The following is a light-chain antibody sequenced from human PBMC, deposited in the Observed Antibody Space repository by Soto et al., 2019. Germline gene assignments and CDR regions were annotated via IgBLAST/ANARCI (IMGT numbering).Light chain of an antibody. Sequence: QSALTQPASVSGSPGQSITISCTGTSSAVGGYNYVSWYQQHPGKAPKLMIYDVSNRPSGVSNRFSGSKSGNTASLTISGLHAEDEADYYCSSYTSSSTLVVFGGGTKLTVL. V-gene: IGLV2-14*01. CDR1: SSAVGGYNY. CDR2: DVS. CDR3: SSYTSSSTLVV. J-gene: IGLJ2*01.